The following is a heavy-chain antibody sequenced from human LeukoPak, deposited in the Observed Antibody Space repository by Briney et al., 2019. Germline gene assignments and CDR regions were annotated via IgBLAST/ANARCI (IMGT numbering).Heavy chain of an antibody. CDR2: IIPIFGTA. CDR3: ARTYYDFWSASTDYYYYMDV. Sequence: ASVKVSCKASGGTFSSYAISWVRQAPGQGLEWMGRIIPIFGTANYAQKFQGRVTITTDESTSTAYMELSSLRSEDTAVYYCARTYYDFWSASTDYYYYMDVWGKGTTVTVSS. CDR1: GGTFSSYA. J-gene: IGHJ6*03. V-gene: IGHV1-69*05. D-gene: IGHD3-3*01.